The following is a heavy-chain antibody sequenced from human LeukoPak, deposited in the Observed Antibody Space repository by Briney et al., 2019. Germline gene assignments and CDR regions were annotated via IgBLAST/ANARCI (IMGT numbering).Heavy chain of an antibody. D-gene: IGHD3-22*01. CDR1: GITFSNYG. CDR3: AKRGVVIRVILVGFHKEAYYFDS. V-gene: IGHV3-23*01. J-gene: IGHJ4*02. Sequence: GGSLRLSCAVSGITFSNYGMSWVRQAPGKGLEWVAGISDSGGRTNYADSVKGRFTISRDNPKNTLYLQMNSLRDEDTAVYFCAKRGVVIRVILVGFHKEAYYFDSWGQGALVTVSS. CDR2: ISDSGGRT.